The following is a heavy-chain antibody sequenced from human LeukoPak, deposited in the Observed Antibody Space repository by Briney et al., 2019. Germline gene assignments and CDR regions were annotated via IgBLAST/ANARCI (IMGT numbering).Heavy chain of an antibody. CDR2: IRYDGSNK. V-gene: IGHV3-30*02. Sequence: QPGGSLRLSCAASGYTFSSYGMHWVRQAPGKGLEWVAFIRYDGSNKYYADSVKGRFTISRDNSKNTLYLQMNSLRAEDTAVYYCAKEGYYYDSSGYSPRGGYFDYWGQGTLVTVSS. D-gene: IGHD3-22*01. CDR1: GYTFSSYG. J-gene: IGHJ4*02. CDR3: AKEGYYYDSSGYSPRGGYFDY.